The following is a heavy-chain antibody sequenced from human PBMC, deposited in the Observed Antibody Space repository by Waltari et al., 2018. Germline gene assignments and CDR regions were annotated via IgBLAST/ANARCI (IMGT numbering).Heavy chain of an antibody. D-gene: IGHD3-22*01. J-gene: IGHJ4*02. CDR3: ARDPYYYDSSGPDY. CDR1: GFTFSSYW. V-gene: IGHV3-74*01. CDR2: INSEGSST. Sequence: EVQLVESGGGLVQPGGSLRLSCAASGFTFSSYWMHWVRQAPGKGRVWVSRINSEGSSTSYADSVKGRFTISRDNAKNTLYLQMNSLRAEDMAVYYCARDPYYYDSSGPDYWGQGTLVTVSS.